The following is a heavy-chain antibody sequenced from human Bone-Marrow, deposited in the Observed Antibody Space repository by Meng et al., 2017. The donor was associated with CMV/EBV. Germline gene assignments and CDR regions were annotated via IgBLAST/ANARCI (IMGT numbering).Heavy chain of an antibody. CDR1: GFTFSSYA. V-gene: IGHV3-30-3*01. CDR2: ISYDGSNK. Sequence: GESLKISCAASGFTFSSYAMHWVRQAPGKGLEWVAVISYDGSNKYYADSVKGRLTISRDNSKNTLYLQMNSLRAEDTAVYYCARGGQLVTIFGVANDYWGQGTLVTVSS. D-gene: IGHD3-3*01. CDR3: ARGGQLVTIFGVANDY. J-gene: IGHJ4*02.